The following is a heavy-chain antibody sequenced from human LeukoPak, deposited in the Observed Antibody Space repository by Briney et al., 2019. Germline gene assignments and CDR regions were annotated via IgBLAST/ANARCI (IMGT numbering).Heavy chain of an antibody. J-gene: IGHJ6*02. V-gene: IGHV1-8*01. CDR2: MNPNSGNT. Sequence: ASVKVSCKASGYTFTSYDINWVRQATGQGLEWMGWMNPNSGNTGYAQKFQGGVTMTRNTSISTAYMELSSLRSEDTAVYYCARRSTSSGWYYYYGMDVWGQGTTVTVSS. CDR3: ARRSTSSGWYYYYGMDV. D-gene: IGHD6-19*01. CDR1: GYTFTSYD.